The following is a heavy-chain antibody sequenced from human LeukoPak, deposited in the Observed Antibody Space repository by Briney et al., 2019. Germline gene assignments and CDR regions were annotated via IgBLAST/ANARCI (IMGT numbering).Heavy chain of an antibody. D-gene: IGHD2-15*01. CDR1: GFIFDDSA. CDR3: AKEGYSHTSNYFDN. V-gene: IGHV3-43*02. CDR2: ISGDGVST. Sequence: GGSLRLSCAASGFIFDDSAMHWVRQAPGKGLEWVSLISGDGVSTFYADSVKGRFTISRDNSKNSLSLQMDSLTTEDTALYYCAKEGYSHTSNYFDNWGQGILVTVSS. J-gene: IGHJ4*02.